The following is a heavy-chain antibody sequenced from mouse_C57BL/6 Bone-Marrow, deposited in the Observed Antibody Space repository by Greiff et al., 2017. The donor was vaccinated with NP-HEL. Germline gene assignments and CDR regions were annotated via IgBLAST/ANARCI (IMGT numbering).Heavy chain of an antibody. CDR3: ARTIYYYGSSHYFDY. J-gene: IGHJ2*01. Sequence: QVQLQQPGAELVRPGSSVKLSCKASGYTFTSYWMHWVKQRPIQGLEWIGNIDPSDSETHYNQKFKDKATLTVDKSSSTAYMQLSSLTSEDSAVYYCARTIYYYGSSHYFDYWGQGTTLTVSS. CDR1: GYTFTSYW. D-gene: IGHD1-1*01. V-gene: IGHV1-52*01. CDR2: IDPSDSET.